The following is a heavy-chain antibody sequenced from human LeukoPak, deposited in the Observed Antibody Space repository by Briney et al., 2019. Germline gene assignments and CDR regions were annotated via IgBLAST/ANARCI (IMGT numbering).Heavy chain of an antibody. CDR2: ISGSGGST. J-gene: IGHJ4*02. CDR3: AKDGISRRSSGYVYFDY. V-gene: IGHV3-23*01. Sequence: PGGSLRLSCAVSGFTFSSYWMSWVRQAPGKGLEWVSAISGSGGSTYYADSVKGRFTISRDNSKNTLYLQMNSLRAEDTAVYYCAKDGISRRSSGYVYFDYWGQGTLVTVSS. D-gene: IGHD3-22*01. CDR1: GFTFSSYW.